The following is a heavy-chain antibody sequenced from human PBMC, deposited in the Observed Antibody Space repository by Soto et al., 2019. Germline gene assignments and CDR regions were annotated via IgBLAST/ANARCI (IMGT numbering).Heavy chain of an antibody. V-gene: IGHV4-30-4*01. Sequence: SETLSLTCTFSGGSVTSDEDYWSWIRQSPGKGLEWIGYISNSGSTGYNPSLETRLSMSVDRSKNQFTLRLTSVTAADTAVYFCATESGSTYGYFDYWGQGTQVTVSS. CDR3: ATESGSTYGYFDY. J-gene: IGHJ4*02. D-gene: IGHD5-18*01. CDR2: ISNSGST. CDR1: GGSVTSDEDY.